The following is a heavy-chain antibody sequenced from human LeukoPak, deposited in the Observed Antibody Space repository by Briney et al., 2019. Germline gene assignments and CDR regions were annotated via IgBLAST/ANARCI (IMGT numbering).Heavy chain of an antibody. CDR2: ISGSGGST. CDR3: AKDRSKYSSPYCDY. Sequence: PGGSLRLSCAASGFTFSSYAMSWFRQAPGKGLEWVSAISGSGGSTYYADSVKGRFTISRDNSKNTLYLQMNSLRAEDTAVYYCAKDRSKYSSPYCDYWGQGTLVTVSS. CDR1: GFTFSSYA. V-gene: IGHV3-23*01. J-gene: IGHJ4*02. D-gene: IGHD6-6*01.